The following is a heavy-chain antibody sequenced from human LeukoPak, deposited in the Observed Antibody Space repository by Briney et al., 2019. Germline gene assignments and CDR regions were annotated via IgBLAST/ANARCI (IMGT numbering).Heavy chain of an antibody. J-gene: IGHJ4*02. CDR3: AKDSIAVAGKSLDY. V-gene: IGHV3-23*01. Sequence: PGGSLRLSCAASGFPFNDYSMNWVRQAPGKGLEWVSAISGSGGSTYYADSVKGRFTISRDNSKNTLYLQMNSLRAEDTAVYYCAKDSIAVAGKSLDYWGQGTLVTVSS. D-gene: IGHD6-19*01. CDR1: GFPFNDYS. CDR2: ISGSGGST.